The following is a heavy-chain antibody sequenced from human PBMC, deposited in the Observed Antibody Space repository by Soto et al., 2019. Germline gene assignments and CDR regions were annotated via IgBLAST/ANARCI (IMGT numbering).Heavy chain of an antibody. J-gene: IGHJ4*02. Sequence: PGESLKISCAASGFTFTRYSMNWVRQAPGKGPEWVSSISSTTNYIYYGDSMKGRFTISRDNAKNSLYLEMNSLRAEDTAVYYCARESEDLTSNFDYWGQGTLVTVSS. CDR1: GFTFTRYS. V-gene: IGHV3-21*06. CDR3: ARESEDLTSNFDY. CDR2: ISSTTNYI.